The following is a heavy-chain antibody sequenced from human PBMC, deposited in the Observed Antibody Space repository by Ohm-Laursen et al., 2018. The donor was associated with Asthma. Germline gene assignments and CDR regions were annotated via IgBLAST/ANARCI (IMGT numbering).Heavy chain of an antibody. D-gene: IGHD6-19*01. CDR3: ARAVGDSSGWPGAFDI. J-gene: IGHJ3*02. Sequence: SLRLSCAASEFTFSSYDMHWVRQATGKGLEWVSAIGTAGDPYYPGSVKGRFTISRENAKNSLYLQMNSLRAGDTAVYYCARAVGDSSGWPGAFDIWGQGTMVTVSS. V-gene: IGHV3-13*05. CDR1: EFTFSSYD. CDR2: IGTAGDP.